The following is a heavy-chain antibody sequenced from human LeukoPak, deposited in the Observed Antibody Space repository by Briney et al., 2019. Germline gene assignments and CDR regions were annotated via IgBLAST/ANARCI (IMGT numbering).Heavy chain of an antibody. CDR3: AWSTVTTNYFDY. CDR1: GYTFTGYY. J-gene: IGHJ4*02. V-gene: IGHV1-2*06. Sequence: ASVKVSCKASGYTFTGYYMHWVRQAPGQGLEWMGRINPNSGGTNYAQKFQGRVTMTRDTSISTAYMEQSRLRSDDTAVYYCAWSTVTTNYFDYWGQGTLVTVSS. D-gene: IGHD4-17*01. CDR2: INPNSGGT.